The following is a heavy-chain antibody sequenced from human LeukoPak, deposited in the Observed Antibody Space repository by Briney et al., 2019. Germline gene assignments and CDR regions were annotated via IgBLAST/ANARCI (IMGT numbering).Heavy chain of an antibody. CDR1: GITVSSNY. CDR3: TRVFGSPSSWSDY. J-gene: IGHJ4*02. CDR2: ISSSGSTI. Sequence: GGSLRLSCAASGITVSSNYMSWVRQAPGKGLEWLSYISSSGSTISYANSVKGRFTISRDNAKNSLYLQMNSLRAEDTAVYYCTRVFGSPSSWSDYWGQRTLVTVSS. D-gene: IGHD6-13*01. V-gene: IGHV3-11*01.